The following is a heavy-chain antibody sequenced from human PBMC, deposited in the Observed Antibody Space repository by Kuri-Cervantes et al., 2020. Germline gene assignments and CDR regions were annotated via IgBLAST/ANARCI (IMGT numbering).Heavy chain of an antibody. Sequence: GESLKISCAASGFTFSSYAMHWVRQAPGKGLEWVAVISYDGSNKYYADSVKGRFTISRDNSKNTLYLQMNSLRAEDTAVYYCAKRFGSGSFDYWGQGTLVTVSS. CDR3: AKRFGSGSFDY. CDR2: ISYDGSNK. D-gene: IGHD3-10*01. V-gene: IGHV3-30*07. J-gene: IGHJ4*02. CDR1: GFTFSSYA.